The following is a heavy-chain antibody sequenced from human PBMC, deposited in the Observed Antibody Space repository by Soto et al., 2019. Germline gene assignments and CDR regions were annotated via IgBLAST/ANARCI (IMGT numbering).Heavy chain of an antibody. CDR1: GFFFRSFV. D-gene: IGHD4-17*01. CDR3: ARGTTYGHFDF. CDR2: ISNDGYNQ. J-gene: IGHJ4*02. Sequence: PGGSLRLSCTASGFFFRSFVMHWVRQAPGKVLEWVALISNDGYNQNYADSVKGRFTISRDNSKKTLYVQMNSLRSEDTALYFCARGTTYGHFDFWGQGTLVTVSS. V-gene: IGHV3-30-3*01.